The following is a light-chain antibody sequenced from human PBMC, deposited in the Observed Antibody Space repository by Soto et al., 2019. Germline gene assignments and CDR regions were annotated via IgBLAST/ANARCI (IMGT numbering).Light chain of an antibody. CDR2: DAS. Sequence: EVVLTQSPATLSVSPGEGATLSCRASHSVSNNLAWYQQKLGQAPRLLIYDASTRATGIAARFSGSGSGTEFPLTISSLQSEDFAVYYCQQHTNWPLTFGGGTKVEIK. J-gene: IGKJ4*01. CDR1: HSVSNN. V-gene: IGKV3-15*01. CDR3: QQHTNWPLT.